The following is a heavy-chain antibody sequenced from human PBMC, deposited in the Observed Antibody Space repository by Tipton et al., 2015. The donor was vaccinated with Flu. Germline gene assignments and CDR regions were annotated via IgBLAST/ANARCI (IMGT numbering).Heavy chain of an antibody. V-gene: IGHV4-38-2*01. Sequence: LRLSCAVSGDSISSDYYWGWIRQFPGKGLEWIGTVSRTGSTIYNPSLKSRVAISIDRSKNQFSLNLKSVTAGDMAVYYCARRDYSNYVSDPKSWFDPWGQATLVAVSS. CDR2: VSRTGST. D-gene: IGHD4-11*01. J-gene: IGHJ5*02. CDR1: GDSISSDYY. CDR3: ARRDYSNYVSDPKSWFDP.